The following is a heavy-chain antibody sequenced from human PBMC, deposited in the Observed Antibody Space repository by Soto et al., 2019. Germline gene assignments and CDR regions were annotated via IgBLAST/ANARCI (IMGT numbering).Heavy chain of an antibody. V-gene: IGHV4-30-2*02. CDR2: IYHSGST. Sequence: SSETLSLTCAVSGGSISSGGYSWSWIRQPPGKGLEWIGYIYHSGSTYYNPSLKSRVTISVDRSKNQFSLELSSLRSEDTAVYYCARYWYYGSGSYLDYWGQGTLVTVSS. J-gene: IGHJ4*02. D-gene: IGHD3-10*01. CDR3: ARYWYYGSGSYLDY. CDR1: GGSISSGGYS.